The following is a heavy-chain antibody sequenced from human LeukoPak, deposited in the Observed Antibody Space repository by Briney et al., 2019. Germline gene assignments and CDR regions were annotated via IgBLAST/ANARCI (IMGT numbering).Heavy chain of an antibody. Sequence: GESLKISCKGSGYSFINYWISWVRQMPGKGLEWMGRIDPSDSYTNYSPSFQGHVTISADKSISTAYLQWRSLKASDTAIYYCARTYSSGWAFFDYWGQGNMVTVSS. CDR3: ARTYSSGWAFFDY. J-gene: IGHJ4*02. D-gene: IGHD6-19*01. CDR1: GYSFINYW. CDR2: IDPSDSYT. V-gene: IGHV5-10-1*01.